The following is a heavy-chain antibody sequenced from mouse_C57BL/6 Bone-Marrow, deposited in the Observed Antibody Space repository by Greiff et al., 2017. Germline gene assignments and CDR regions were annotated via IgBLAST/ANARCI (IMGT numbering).Heavy chain of an antibody. CDR3: ARGYDGYYAMDY. CDR2: IHPNSGST. Sequence: QVQLKQPGAELVKPGASVKLSCKASGYTFTSYWMHWVKQRPGQGLEWIGMIHPNSGSTNYNEKFKSKATLTVDKSSSTAYMQLSSLTSEDSAVYYCARGYDGYYAMDYWGQGTSVTVSS. CDR1: GYTFTSYW. D-gene: IGHD2-3*01. V-gene: IGHV1-64*01. J-gene: IGHJ4*01.